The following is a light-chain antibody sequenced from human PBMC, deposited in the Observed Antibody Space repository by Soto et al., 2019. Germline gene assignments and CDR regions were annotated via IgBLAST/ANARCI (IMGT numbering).Light chain of an antibody. V-gene: IGKV3-15*01. CDR3: QQYNNWPPLT. Sequence: EIVMTQSPATLSVSPGERATLSCRASQSVSSNLAWYQQKPGQAPRLLIYGASTRATGIPARFSGSGSGTEFTLTISSRQSEDFSFYYCQQYNNWPPLTFGGGTKVEIK. J-gene: IGKJ4*01. CDR1: QSVSSN. CDR2: GAS.